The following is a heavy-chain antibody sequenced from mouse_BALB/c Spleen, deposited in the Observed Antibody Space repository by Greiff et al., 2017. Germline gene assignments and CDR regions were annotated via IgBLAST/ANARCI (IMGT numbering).Heavy chain of an antibody. D-gene: IGHD4-1*01. CDR3: AKSRLTERWYCDY. CDR2: IFPGTDTT. J-gene: IGHJ2*01. V-gene: IGHV1S132*01. CDR1: GYTFTSYW. Sequence: QVQLQQSGAELVKPGASVKLSCKTSGYTFTSYWIQWVKQRPGQGRRGIGEIFPGTDTTYYNKTFKGTATLTIDTSSNTAYMQLSSLTSEDSAVCVFAKSRLTERWYCDYGGQGATLTVSS.